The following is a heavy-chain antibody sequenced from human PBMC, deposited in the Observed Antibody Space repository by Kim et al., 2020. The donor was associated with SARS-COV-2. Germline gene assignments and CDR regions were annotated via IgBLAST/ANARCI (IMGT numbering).Heavy chain of an antibody. J-gene: IGHJ4*02. D-gene: IGHD1-26*01. CDR3: AKEGLNSGSYDY. Sequence: YYADSVKGRFTISRDNSKNTLYLQMNSLRAEDTAVYYCAKEGLNSGSYDYWGQGTLVTVSS. V-gene: IGHV3-30*02.